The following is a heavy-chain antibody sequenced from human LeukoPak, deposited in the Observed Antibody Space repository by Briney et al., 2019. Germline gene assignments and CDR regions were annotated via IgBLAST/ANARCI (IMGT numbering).Heavy chain of an antibody. Sequence: GGSLRLSCAASGFAFSSYEMNWVRQAPGQGLEWVSYISSSGSTRYYADSVKGRFTISRDNAKNSLYLQMNSLRAEDTAVYYCARMWALAYCGGDCYHRGDAFDIWGQGTMVTVSS. D-gene: IGHD2-21*02. V-gene: IGHV3-48*03. J-gene: IGHJ3*02. CDR3: ARMWALAYCGGDCYHRGDAFDI. CDR2: ISSSGSTR. CDR1: GFAFSSYE.